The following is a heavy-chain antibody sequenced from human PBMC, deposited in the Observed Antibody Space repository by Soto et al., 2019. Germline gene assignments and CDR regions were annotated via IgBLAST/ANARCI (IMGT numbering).Heavy chain of an antibody. CDR2: IYGGGNI. J-gene: IGHJ5*02. CDR1: GFTVNSNY. D-gene: IGHD7-27*01. CDR3: AKENGILGANWGIFQS. V-gene: IGHV3-53*01. Sequence: PGGSLRLSCVVSGFTVNSNYMAWVRQAPGKGPEWVSSIYGGGNIFYADPVKGRFTISRDNSKNILYLQMNSLRAEDTAVYYCAKENGILGANWGIFQSWGQGTLVTVSS.